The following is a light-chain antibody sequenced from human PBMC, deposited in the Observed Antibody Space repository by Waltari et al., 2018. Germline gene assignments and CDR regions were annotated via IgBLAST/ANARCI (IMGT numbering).Light chain of an antibody. Sequence: EIVLTQSPATLSLSPGERATLTCRASQTVRSFLAWYQQKTGQAPMLLIFDASSRAPGIPAKFRGSGSGADFTCTVSNLEPEDFAVYYGLQLSNWPYTFGQGTRVEIK. V-gene: IGKV3-11*01. CDR2: DAS. CDR3: LQLSNWPYT. J-gene: IGKJ2*01. CDR1: QTVRSF.